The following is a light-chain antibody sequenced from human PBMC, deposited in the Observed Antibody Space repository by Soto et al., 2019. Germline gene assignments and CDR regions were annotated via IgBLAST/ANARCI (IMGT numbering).Light chain of an antibody. Sequence: QAVVTQPPSVSGAPGQRVTISCTGSSSNIGAGYDVNWYQQLPGTAPKLLIYGNINRPSGVPDRFSGSKSGTSASLAISGLQAEDEADYYCQSHDSSLSGSIFGGGTKVTVL. CDR2: GNI. V-gene: IGLV1-40*01. CDR3: QSHDSSLSGSI. CDR1: SSNIGAGYD. J-gene: IGLJ2*01.